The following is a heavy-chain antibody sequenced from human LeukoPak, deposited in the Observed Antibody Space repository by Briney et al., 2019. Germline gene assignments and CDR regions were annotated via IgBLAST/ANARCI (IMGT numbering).Heavy chain of an antibody. J-gene: IGHJ4*02. Sequence: GASVKVSCKASGYTFTSYGISWVRQAPGQGLEWMGWNSAYNGNTNYAQKLQGRVTMTTDTSTSTAYMELRSLRSDDTAVYYCARERGSPGAARNSDYWGQGTLVTVSS. V-gene: IGHV1-18*01. CDR1: GYTFTSYG. CDR3: ARERGSPGAARNSDY. CDR2: NSAYNGNT. D-gene: IGHD3-10*01.